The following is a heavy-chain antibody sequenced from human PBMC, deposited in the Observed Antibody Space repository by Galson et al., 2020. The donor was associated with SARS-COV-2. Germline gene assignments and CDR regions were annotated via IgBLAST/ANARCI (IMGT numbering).Heavy chain of an antibody. CDR1: GFTFSDYY. J-gene: IGHJ6*03. V-gene: IGHV3-11*06. CDR2: ISGSLTFT. CDR3: AGDLGAGYIDV. Sequence: GGSLRLSCAASGFTFSDYYMIWIRQAPGKGPEWVSYISGSLTFTKYSDSVKGRFTISRDNAKNSLYLQMISLRAEDTAVYYCAGDLGAGYIDVWGKGTTVTVSS.